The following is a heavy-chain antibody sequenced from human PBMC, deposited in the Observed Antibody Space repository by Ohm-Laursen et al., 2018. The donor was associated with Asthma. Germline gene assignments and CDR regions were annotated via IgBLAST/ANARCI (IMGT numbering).Heavy chain of an antibody. CDR2: IYYSGNT. CDR3: ARDWVRYCSSTSCYNYGMDV. V-gene: IGHV4-31*03. J-gene: IGHJ6*02. CDR1: GGSISSGGYF. Sequence: SQTLSLTCTVSGGSISSGGYFYSWIRQHPGKGLEWIGYIYYSGNTYYSPSLRSRLTISLDTSKNQFSLQLRSVTAADTAVYYCARDWVRYCSSTSCYNYGMDVWGQGTTVTVSS. D-gene: IGHD2-2*02.